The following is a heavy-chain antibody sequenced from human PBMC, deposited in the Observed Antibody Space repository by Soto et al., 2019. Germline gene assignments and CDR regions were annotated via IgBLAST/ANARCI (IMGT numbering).Heavy chain of an antibody. Sequence: ASVKVSCKASGYTFTSYGISWVRQAPGQGLEWMGWISAYNGNTNYAQKLQGRVTMTTDTSTSTAYMELRSLRSDDTAVYYCARGVGLLYYYDSSGSNWFDPWGQGTLVTV. CDR2: ISAYNGNT. CDR3: ARGVGLLYYYDSSGSNWFDP. V-gene: IGHV1-18*04. J-gene: IGHJ5*02. D-gene: IGHD3-22*01. CDR1: GYTFTSYG.